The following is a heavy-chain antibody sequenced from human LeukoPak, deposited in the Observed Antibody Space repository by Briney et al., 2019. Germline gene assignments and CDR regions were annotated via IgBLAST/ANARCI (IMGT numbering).Heavy chain of an antibody. CDR2: ISGSGGST. D-gene: IGHD3-22*01. CDR3: AKDPWITMIPYAFDI. Sequence: GGSLRLSCAVSGLTFNVAWMSWVRQAPGKGLEWVSAISGSGGSTYYADSVKGRFAISRDNSKNTLYLQMNSLRAEDTAVYYCAKDPWITMIPYAFDIWGQGTMVTVSS. V-gene: IGHV3-23*01. J-gene: IGHJ3*02. CDR1: GLTFNVAW.